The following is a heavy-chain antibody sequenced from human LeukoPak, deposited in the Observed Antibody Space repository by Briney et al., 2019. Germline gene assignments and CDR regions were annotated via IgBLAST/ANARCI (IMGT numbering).Heavy chain of an antibody. V-gene: IGHV4-59*01. D-gene: IGHD2-2*01. CDR2: VYYTGST. CDR3: ARADCTVASCYAWRDAFHI. Sequence: SETLSLTCTVSGGSISSNYWSSVRQPPAKGLEWIGYVYYTGSTNYSPSLQSRVSISVDTSKNLFSLRLSSVTAADTAVYYCARADCTVASCYAWRDAFHIWGQGTMVSVSS. CDR1: GGSISSNY. J-gene: IGHJ3*02.